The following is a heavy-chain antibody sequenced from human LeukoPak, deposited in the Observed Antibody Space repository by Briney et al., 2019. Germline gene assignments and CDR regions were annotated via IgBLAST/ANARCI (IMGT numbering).Heavy chain of an antibody. D-gene: IGHD3-10*01. CDR1: GFTFSSYA. J-gene: IGHJ4*02. CDR2: INHSGST. Sequence: GSLRLSCAASGFTFSSYAMSWVRQAPGKGLEWIGEINHSGSTNYNPSLKSRVTISVDTSKNQFSLKLSSVTAADTAVYYCARGERSWFGGYFDYWGQGTLVTVSS. CDR3: ARGERSWFGGYFDY. V-gene: IGHV4-34*01.